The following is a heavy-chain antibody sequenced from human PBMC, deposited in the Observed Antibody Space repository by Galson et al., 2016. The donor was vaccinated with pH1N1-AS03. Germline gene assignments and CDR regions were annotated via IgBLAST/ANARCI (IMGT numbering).Heavy chain of an antibody. V-gene: IGHV3-21*01. CDR2: IDPTSTYI. Sequence: SLRLSCAASGFALIDYSMHWVRQAPGKGLEWVSSIDPTSTYIYYADSPTGRFTISRDNAFNSLYLQMNSLGVDDTAVYFCTSSAPRGGHEPFDFWGQGTLVTVSP. J-gene: IGHJ4*02. D-gene: IGHD5-12*01. CDR1: GFALIDYS. CDR3: TSSAPRGGHEPFDF.